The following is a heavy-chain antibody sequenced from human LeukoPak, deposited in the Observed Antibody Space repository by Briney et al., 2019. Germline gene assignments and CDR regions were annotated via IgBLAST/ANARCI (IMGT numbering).Heavy chain of an antibody. Sequence: SETLSLTCSVSGGSINTYYGSWIRQSAGKGLEWIGRIHTSGSTNYNPSLKSRVTMSVDTSKNQFSLKLGSVSAADTGVYYCARAPEFSSGWLLDCWGQGSLVTVSS. CDR2: IHTSGST. CDR1: GGSINTYY. D-gene: IGHD6-19*01. V-gene: IGHV4-4*07. J-gene: IGHJ4*02. CDR3: ARAPEFSSGWLLDC.